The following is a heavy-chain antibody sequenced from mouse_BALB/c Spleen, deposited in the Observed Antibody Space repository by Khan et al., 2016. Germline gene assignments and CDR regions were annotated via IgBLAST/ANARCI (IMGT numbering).Heavy chain of an antibody. J-gene: IGHJ1*01. Sequence: ELVESGGGLVKPGGSLKLSCAASGFTFSDYYMYWVRQTPEKRLEWVATISDGGSYTYYPDSVKGRFTISSDNANNNLYLQMSSLKSEDTAMYYCARDLSWYFDVWGAGTTVTVSS. CDR1: GFTFSDYY. V-gene: IGHV5-4*02. CDR2: ISDGGSYT. CDR3: ARDLSWYFDV.